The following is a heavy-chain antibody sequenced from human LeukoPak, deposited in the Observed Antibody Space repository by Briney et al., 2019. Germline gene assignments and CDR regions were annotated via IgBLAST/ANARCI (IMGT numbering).Heavy chain of an antibody. CDR1: GFTFSDYA. Sequence: GGSLRLSCAASGFTFSDYAIHWVRQAPGRGLEWVAVISYDGNDKYYTDSVKGRFTISRDNSKNTLYLQMNSLRVEDTALYYCARDRCHSGSCYSVTFWGQGTLVTVSS. V-gene: IGHV3-30-3*01. CDR3: ARDRCHSGSCYSVTF. CDR2: ISYDGNDK. J-gene: IGHJ4*02. D-gene: IGHD2-15*01.